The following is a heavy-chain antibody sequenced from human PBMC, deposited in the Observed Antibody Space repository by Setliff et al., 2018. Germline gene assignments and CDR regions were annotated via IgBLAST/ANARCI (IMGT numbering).Heavy chain of an antibody. CDR1: GYTFAGYY. J-gene: IGHJ3*02. Sequence: ASVKVSCKASGYTFAGYYMHWVRQAPGQGLEWMGWINPNSGGANYAQKFQGRVTMTRDTSISTAYMELSRLRSDGTAVYYCARDRGDYYDSSGFNDAFDIWGQGTMVTVSS. V-gene: IGHV1-2*02. CDR2: INPNSGGA. D-gene: IGHD3-22*01. CDR3: ARDRGDYYDSSGFNDAFDI.